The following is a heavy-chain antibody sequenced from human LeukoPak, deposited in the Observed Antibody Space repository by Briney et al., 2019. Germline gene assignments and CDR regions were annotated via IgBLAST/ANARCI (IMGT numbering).Heavy chain of an antibody. D-gene: IGHD2-8*01. J-gene: IGHJ4*02. CDR2: IYYSGST. CDR1: GGSLRSSNYY. V-gene: IGHV4-39*01. Sequence: KPSETLSLTCTVSGGSLRSSNYYWGWIRQPPGKGLEWIGSIYYSGSTYYNPCLKSRVTISVDTSKNEFSLKLSSVTAADTAVYYCARRRRATPILLDVWGLGSLITVSS. CDR3: ARRRRATPILLDV.